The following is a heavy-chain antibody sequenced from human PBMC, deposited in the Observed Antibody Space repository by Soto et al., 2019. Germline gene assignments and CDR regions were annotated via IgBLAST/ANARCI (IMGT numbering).Heavy chain of an antibody. Sequence: QVQLVQSGADVKKPGSSVKVSCKASGGTFSSTALSWVRQAPGQGLEWMGGIIPKFKLANYAQRFQGRATFTADESTSTAYMELSSLRSEDTAVYSCATRAVTALYFDYWGQGTLVTVSS. J-gene: IGHJ4*02. CDR2: IIPKFKLA. D-gene: IGHD2-21*02. CDR1: GGTFSSTA. CDR3: ATRAVTALYFDY. V-gene: IGHV1-69*12.